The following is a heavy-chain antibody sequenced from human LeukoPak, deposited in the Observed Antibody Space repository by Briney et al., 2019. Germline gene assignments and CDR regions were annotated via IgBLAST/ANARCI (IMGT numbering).Heavy chain of an antibody. J-gene: IGHJ4*02. CDR3: ARGDGYDRRSFDY. D-gene: IGHD5-12*01. V-gene: IGHV3-72*01. CDR1: GFTFSDHY. Sequence: GGSMRLSCAASGFTFSDHYMDWVRQAPGKGLEWVGRTRDKANSYTTEYAASVKGRFTISRDASKTSLYLQMNSLKTEDTAVYYCARGDGYDRRSFDYWGQGTLVTVSS. CDR2: TRDKANSYTT.